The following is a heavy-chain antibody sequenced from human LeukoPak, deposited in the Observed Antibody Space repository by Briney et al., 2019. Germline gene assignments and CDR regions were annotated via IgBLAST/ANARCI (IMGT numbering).Heavy chain of an antibody. Sequence: GGSLRLSRAGAGFTFSSYAMSWVRQAPGKGLEWVSSISSSSSYIYYADSVKGRFTISRDNAKNSLYLQMNSLRAEDTAVYYCARDRSYYYDSSGYYLGVEEDYWGQGTLVTVSS. CDR2: ISSSSSYI. V-gene: IGHV3-21*01. CDR1: GFTFSSYA. J-gene: IGHJ4*02. CDR3: ARDRSYYYDSSGYYLGVEEDY. D-gene: IGHD3-22*01.